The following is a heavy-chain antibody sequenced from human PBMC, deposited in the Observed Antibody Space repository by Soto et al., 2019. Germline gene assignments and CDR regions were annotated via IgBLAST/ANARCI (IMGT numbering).Heavy chain of an antibody. Sequence: QVQLVESGGGVVQPGRSLRLSGAASGFTFSSYGMHWVRQAPGKRLEWVAVIWDDGSNKYYAASVKGRFTISRDNSKNTLYLQMNSLKAADTAAYYCAGDKSEWLVPSWFEPWGQGTLVTVSS. CDR1: GFTFSSYG. J-gene: IGHJ5*02. V-gene: IGHV3-33*01. D-gene: IGHD6-19*01. CDR2: IWDDGSNK. CDR3: AGDKSEWLVPSWFEP.